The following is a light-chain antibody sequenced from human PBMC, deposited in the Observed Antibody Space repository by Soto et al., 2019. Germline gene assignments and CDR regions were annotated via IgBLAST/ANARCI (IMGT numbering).Light chain of an antibody. V-gene: IGKV1-5*03. J-gene: IGKJ3*01. Sequence: DIQMTQSPSTLSASVGDSVTITCRASQSINSWVAWYQQKPGEAPKLLIYKASTLQSGVPSRFSGSVSGTEFTLKIRGLQPDDFATYYCQQYNRGFGPGTKVDIK. CDR1: QSINSW. CDR3: QQYNRG. CDR2: KAS.